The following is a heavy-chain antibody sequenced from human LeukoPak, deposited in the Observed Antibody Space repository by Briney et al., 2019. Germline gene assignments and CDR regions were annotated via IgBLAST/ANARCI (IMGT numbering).Heavy chain of an antibody. CDR3: ARQGSCSNTNCNRWFDP. CDR1: GYSISSGYY. CDR2: IYHNGDT. Sequence: SETLSLTCAVSGYSISSGYYWGWIRPPPGEGQEWIAMIYHNGDTYYNSSLKGRVTISVDTSKNQFSLKVSSVTAADTALYYCARQGSCSNTNCNRWFDPWGQGTLVIVSS. V-gene: IGHV4-38-2*01. D-gene: IGHD2-2*01. J-gene: IGHJ5*02.